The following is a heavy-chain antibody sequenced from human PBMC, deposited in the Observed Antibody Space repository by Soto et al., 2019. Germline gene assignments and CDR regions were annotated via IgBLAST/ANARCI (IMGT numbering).Heavy chain of an antibody. J-gene: IGHJ4*02. CDR2: IYPGDSDT. CDR3: ARLRSLIVGAPREFGY. V-gene: IGHV5-51*01. Sequence: PGESLKISCQGSGYSFTSYWIGWVRQMPGKGLEWMGIIYPGDSDTRYSPSFQGQVTISADKSISTAYLQWSSLKASDTAMYYCARLRSLIVGAPREFGYWGQGTLVTVSS. D-gene: IGHD1-26*01. CDR1: GYSFTSYW.